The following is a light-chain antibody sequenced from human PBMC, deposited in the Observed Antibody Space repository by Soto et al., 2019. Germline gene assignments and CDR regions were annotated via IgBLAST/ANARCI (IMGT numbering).Light chain of an antibody. CDR2: DTS. CDR3: QQRYNWPPIT. J-gene: IGKJ5*01. V-gene: IGKV3-11*01. Sequence: EVVLTQSPATLSLSPGETATLSCRASHTVLNYLAWFQQKPGQAPRLLIYDTSNRATGTPARFSGSGSGTDFTLTISSLEPEDFAVYYCQQRYNWPPITFGQGTRLEIK. CDR1: HTVLNY.